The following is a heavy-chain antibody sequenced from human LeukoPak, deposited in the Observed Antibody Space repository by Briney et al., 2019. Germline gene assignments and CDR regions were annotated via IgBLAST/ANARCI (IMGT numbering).Heavy chain of an antibody. V-gene: IGHV3-23*01. CDR3: ARWMSSSGSHHFDY. CDR1: GFTFSTYA. D-gene: IGHD2-15*01. CDR2: ISGSGYNT. J-gene: IGHJ4*02. Sequence: PGGSLRLSCAASGFTFSTYAMGWVRQAPGRGLEWVSSISGSGYNTYYADSVKGRFTISRDNSKNTLYLQMNSLRAEDTAVYYCARWMSSSGSHHFDYWGQGTLVTVSS.